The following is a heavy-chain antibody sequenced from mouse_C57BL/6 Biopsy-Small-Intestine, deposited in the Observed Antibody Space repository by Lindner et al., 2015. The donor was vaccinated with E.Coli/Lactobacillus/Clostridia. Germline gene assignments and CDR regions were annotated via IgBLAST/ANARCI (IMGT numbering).Heavy chain of an antibody. J-gene: IGHJ1*03. CDR1: GYTFTGYW. V-gene: IGHV1-9*01. CDR2: ILPGSGRT. Sequence: VQLQESGTELAKPGASVKLSCKATGYTFTGYWIEWVKQRPGHGLEWIGEILPGSGRTSYNEKFKGKATLTADTSSNTAYMQLSSLTTEDSAIYYCARSWNWYFDVWGTGTTVTVSS. CDR3: ARSWNWYFDV.